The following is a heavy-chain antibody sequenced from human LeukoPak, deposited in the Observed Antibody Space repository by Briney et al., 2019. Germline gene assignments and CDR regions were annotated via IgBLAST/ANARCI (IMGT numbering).Heavy chain of an antibody. V-gene: IGHV3-23*01. Sequence: PGGSLRLSCAASGFTFSSYAMSWVRQAPGKGLEWVSAISGSGGSIYYAHSVEGRFTISRDNSKNTLYLQMNRLRAEDTAVYYCANDRLTIFGVVTLYYFDYWGQGTLVTVSS. CDR1: GFTFSSYA. D-gene: IGHD3-3*01. CDR3: ANDRLTIFGVVTLYYFDY. J-gene: IGHJ4*02. CDR2: ISGSGGSI.